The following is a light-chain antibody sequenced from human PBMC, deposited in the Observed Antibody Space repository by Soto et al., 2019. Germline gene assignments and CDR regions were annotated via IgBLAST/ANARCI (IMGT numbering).Light chain of an antibody. J-gene: IGKJ5*01. CDR3: QQRSNWPLT. CDR1: QSVSTSY. V-gene: IGKV3-11*01. Sequence: DIVLTQSPGTLSLSPGDRATLSCRASQSVSTSYLAWYQQKPGQAPRLLIYDASNRATGIPARFSGSGSGTDFTLTISSLEPEDFAVYYCQQRSNWPLTFGQGTRLEIK. CDR2: DAS.